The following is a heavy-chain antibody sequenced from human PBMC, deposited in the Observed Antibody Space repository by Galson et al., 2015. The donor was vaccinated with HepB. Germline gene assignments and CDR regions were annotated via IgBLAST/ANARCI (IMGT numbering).Heavy chain of an antibody. Sequence: SLRLSCAASGFTFSNAWMSWVRQAPGKGLEWVGRIKSKTDGGTTDYAAPVKGRFTISRDDSKNTLYLQMNSLKTEDTAVYYCTTFIAVAGDFDYWGQGTLVTVSS. J-gene: IGHJ4*02. CDR3: TTFIAVAGDFDY. V-gene: IGHV3-15*01. CDR1: GFTFSNAW. CDR2: IKSKTDGGTT. D-gene: IGHD6-19*01.